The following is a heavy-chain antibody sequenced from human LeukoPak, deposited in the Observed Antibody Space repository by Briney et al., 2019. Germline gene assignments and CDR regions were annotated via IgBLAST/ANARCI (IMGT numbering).Heavy chain of an antibody. Sequence: SVKVSCKASGGTFSSYAISWVRQAPGQGLEWMGGIIPIFGTANYAQKFQGRVTITADESTSTAYMELSSLSSEDTAVYYCARMSTDFEAFDIWGQGTMVTVSS. V-gene: IGHV1-69*13. CDR3: ARMSTDFEAFDI. CDR1: GGTFSSYA. CDR2: IIPIFGTA. D-gene: IGHD2-21*02. J-gene: IGHJ3*02.